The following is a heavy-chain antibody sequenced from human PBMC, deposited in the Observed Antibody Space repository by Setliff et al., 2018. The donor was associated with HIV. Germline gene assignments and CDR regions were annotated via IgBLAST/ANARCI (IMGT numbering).Heavy chain of an antibody. CDR1: GFSLSNFV. J-gene: IGHJ6*03. Sequence: GGSLRLSCAASGFSLSNFVMHWVRQAPGKGLEWVGRIESKTNGGTTDYGAPVKGRFTISRDDSKNTLFLQMNSLQTEDTAVYYCTTVTWNYDVLTGYVYYMDVWGKGTPVTVSS. CDR2: IESKTNGGTT. D-gene: IGHD3-9*01. CDR3: TTVTWNYDVLTGYVYYMDV. V-gene: IGHV3-15*04.